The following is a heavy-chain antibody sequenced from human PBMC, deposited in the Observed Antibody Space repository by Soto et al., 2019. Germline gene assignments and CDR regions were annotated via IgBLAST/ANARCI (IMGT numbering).Heavy chain of an antibody. J-gene: IGHJ6*02. V-gene: IGHV3-23*01. Sequence: EVQLLESGGGSVRPGGSLRLSCEASGFTFSNYAMSWVRQAPGKGLEWVSVISGDGDGGNTYFGDFVKGRFTISRDNSKNTLYLQMNNLRAEDTAVYYCAKGFYQLPEGYGMDVWGQGTTVSVSS. D-gene: IGHD2-2*01. CDR2: ISGDGDGGNT. CDR1: GFTFSNYA. CDR3: AKGFYQLPEGYGMDV.